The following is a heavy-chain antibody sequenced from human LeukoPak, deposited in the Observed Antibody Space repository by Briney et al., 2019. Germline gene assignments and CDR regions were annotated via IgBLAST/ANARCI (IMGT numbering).Heavy chain of an antibody. Sequence: GASVTVSCKASGYTFTSYGISWVRQAPGQGLEWMGWISAYNGNTNYAQKLQGRVTMTTDTSTSTAYMELRSLRSDDTAVYYCARCWFSVVVPAPSLWFDPWGQGTLVTVSS. CDR2: ISAYNGNT. V-gene: IGHV1-18*01. D-gene: IGHD2-2*01. CDR3: ARCWFSVVVPAPSLWFDP. CDR1: GYTFTSYG. J-gene: IGHJ5*02.